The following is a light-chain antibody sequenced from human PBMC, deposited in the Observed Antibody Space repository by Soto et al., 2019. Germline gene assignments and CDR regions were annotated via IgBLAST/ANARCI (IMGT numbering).Light chain of an antibody. Sequence: DIQMTQSPSTLSASVGDRVTITCRASQSISTWLAWYQQKPGKAPKLLIYKASSSESGVPSRFSGSGSGTEFTLTISSLQPDDFATYYCQQYNNSPYTFGQGTELEIK. V-gene: IGKV1-5*03. CDR2: KAS. CDR1: QSISTW. J-gene: IGKJ2*01. CDR3: QQYNNSPYT.